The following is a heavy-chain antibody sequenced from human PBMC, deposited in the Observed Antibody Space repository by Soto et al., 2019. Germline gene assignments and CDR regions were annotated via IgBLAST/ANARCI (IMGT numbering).Heavy chain of an antibody. J-gene: IGHJ6*04. V-gene: IGHV3-53*01. Sequence: EVQLVESGGGLIQPGGSLRVSCAAYEYTVRSYYMTWVRQAPGKGLEWVSVIDTAGRANYAESVKGRFTNSRDNSKNTLYLQMNSLRVEDTAVYYCARGATYYDFWSGHYTSYTYYGMDVWGEETTVTVSA. CDR2: IDTAGRA. CDR1: EYTVRSYY. CDR3: ARGATYYDFWSGHYTSYTYYGMDV. D-gene: IGHD3-3*01.